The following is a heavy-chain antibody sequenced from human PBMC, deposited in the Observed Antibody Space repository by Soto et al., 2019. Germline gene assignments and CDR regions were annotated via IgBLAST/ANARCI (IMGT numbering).Heavy chain of an antibody. CDR3: AKAYFVWSSEQPYYFDY. J-gene: IGHJ4*02. CDR1: GFTFSNYA. CDR2: ISGSGGRS. Sequence: EVQLLDSGGGLVQPGGSLRLSCAASGFTFSNYAMTWVRQGPGKGLEWVSGISGSGGRSYYADSVKGRFTISRDNSKSTLYLQMTGLRAEDTAVYYCAKAYFVWSSEQPYYFDYWGQGTLVTVSS. V-gene: IGHV3-23*01. D-gene: IGHD3-16*01.